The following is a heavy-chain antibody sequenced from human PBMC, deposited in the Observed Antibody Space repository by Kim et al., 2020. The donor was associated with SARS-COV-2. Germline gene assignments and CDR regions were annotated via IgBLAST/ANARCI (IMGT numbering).Heavy chain of an antibody. D-gene: IGHD3-22*01. Sequence: GGSLRLSCAASGFTFSSYAMSWVRQAPGKGLEWVSAISGSGGRTYYADSVKGRFTISRDNSKNTLYLQMNSLRAEDTAVYYCAKVLKNYYYGDYYFDYWGQGTLVTVSS. V-gene: IGHV3-23*01. CDR3: AKVLKNYYYGDYYFDY. J-gene: IGHJ4*02. CDR2: ISGSGGRT. CDR1: GFTFSSYA.